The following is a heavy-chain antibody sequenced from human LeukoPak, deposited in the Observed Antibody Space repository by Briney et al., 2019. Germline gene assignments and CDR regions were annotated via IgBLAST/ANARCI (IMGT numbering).Heavy chain of an antibody. V-gene: IGHV4-34*01. CDR2: INHSGST. Sequence: PSDTLSLTCAVYGRSFRGYYWSWIREPPGRRLECSGEINHSGSTNYTPSLKSRVTISVDTSKNHFSLKLSCLPAADTAVYYCASSYYYDRNYAFDIWGQGTMVTVCS. J-gene: IGHJ3*02. CDR1: GRSFRGYY. D-gene: IGHD3-22*01. CDR3: ASSYYYDRNYAFDI.